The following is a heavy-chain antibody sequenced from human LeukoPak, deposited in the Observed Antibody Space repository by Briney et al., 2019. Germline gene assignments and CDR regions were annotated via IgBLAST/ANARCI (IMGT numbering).Heavy chain of an antibody. CDR1: GGTFDRYA. CDR3: ASHFRSNHYYFYYMDV. V-gene: IGHV1-69*05. Sequence: SVKVSCKASGGTFDRYAISWVRQAPGQGLEWMGGIAPIFGTSNYAQNFQGRVTITTDESTSTAYMELSSLRSDDTAVYYCASHFRSNHYYFYYMDVWAQGPRSPSP. J-gene: IGHJ6*03. D-gene: IGHD3-16*02. CDR2: IAPIFGTS.